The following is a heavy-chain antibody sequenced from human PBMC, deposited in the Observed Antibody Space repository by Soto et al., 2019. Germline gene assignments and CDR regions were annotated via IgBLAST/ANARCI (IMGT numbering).Heavy chain of an antibody. D-gene: IGHD3-22*01. V-gene: IGHV1-69*01. CDR1: GGTFSSYA. J-gene: IGHJ4*02. Sequence: QVQLVQSGAEVKKPGSSVKVSCKASGGTFSSYAISWVRQAPGQGLEWMGGIIPIFGTANYAQKFQGRVTITASESTSTAYMELSSLRSEDTAVYCCAREEASGSHIGYWGQGTLVTVSS. CDR2: IIPIFGTA. CDR3: AREEASGSHIGY.